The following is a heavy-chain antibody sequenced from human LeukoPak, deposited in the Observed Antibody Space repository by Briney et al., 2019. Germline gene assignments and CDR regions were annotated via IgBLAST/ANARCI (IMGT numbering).Heavy chain of an antibody. D-gene: IGHD3-22*01. V-gene: IGHV1-2*02. J-gene: IGHJ4*02. CDR1: GYTFTGYY. Sequence: GASVKVSCKASGYTFTGYYMHWVRQAPGQGLEWMGWINPNSGGTNYAQKFQGRVTMTRDTSISTAYMELSRLRSDDTAVYYCASDTYYYDSSGYYIGYWGQGTLVTVSS. CDR2: INPNSGGT. CDR3: ASDTYYYDSSGYYIGY.